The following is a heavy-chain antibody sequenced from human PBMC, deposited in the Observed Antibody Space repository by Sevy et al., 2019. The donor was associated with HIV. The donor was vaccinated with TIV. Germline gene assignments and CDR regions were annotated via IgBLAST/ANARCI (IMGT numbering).Heavy chain of an antibody. CDR3: ARDKNAYYYGLDV. V-gene: IGHV3-53*01. J-gene: IGHJ6*02. Sequence: GGSLRLSCAVSGFPVSSSYMNWVRQAPGKGLEWVSVFYTGSKTDYADSVKGRFTMSRDYSKNTLYLQMNGLRAEDTAVYYCARDKNAYYYGLDVWGQGTTVTVSS. CDR1: GFPVSSSY. CDR2: FYTGSKT.